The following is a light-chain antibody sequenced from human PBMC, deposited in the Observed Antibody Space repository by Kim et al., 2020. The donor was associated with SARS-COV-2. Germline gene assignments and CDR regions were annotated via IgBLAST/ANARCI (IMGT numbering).Light chain of an antibody. Sequence: SVSPGERATLSCRASQSVSVNLAWYHQKPGQAPRLLIYGATTRATGIPARFSGSRSGTEFTLTISSLQSEDSAVYYCQQYNNWPLTFGGGTKLEI. CDR3: QQYNNWPLT. V-gene: IGKV3-15*01. J-gene: IGKJ4*01. CDR2: GAT. CDR1: QSVSVN.